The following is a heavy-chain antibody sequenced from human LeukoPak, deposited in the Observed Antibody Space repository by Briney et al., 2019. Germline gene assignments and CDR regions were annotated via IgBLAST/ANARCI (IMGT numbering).Heavy chain of an antibody. CDR3: ARGHAVPAAMVYYYGMDV. CDR2: INHSGST. D-gene: IGHD2-2*01. CDR1: GGPFSGYY. Sequence: PSETLSLTCAVYGGPFSGYYWSWIRQPPGKGLEWIGEINHSGSTNYNPSLKSRVTISVDTSKNQFSLKLSSVTAADTAVYYCARGHAVPAAMVYYYGMDVWGQGTTVTVSS. V-gene: IGHV4-34*01. J-gene: IGHJ6*02.